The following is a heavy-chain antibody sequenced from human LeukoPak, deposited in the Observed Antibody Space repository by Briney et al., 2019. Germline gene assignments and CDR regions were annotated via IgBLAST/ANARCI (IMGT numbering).Heavy chain of an antibody. J-gene: IGHJ4*02. Sequence: GGSLRLSCAASGFAFSVFGMRWVRQAPGKGPEWVAVIGHDGTSKTYADSVKGRFTISRDNSKDTLYLQMDSLNAEDTAVYYCARDLNFGHFGYWGQGTPVTVSS. V-gene: IGHV3-33*01. D-gene: IGHD3-3*01. CDR2: IGHDGTSK. CDR3: ARDLNFGHFGY. CDR1: GFAFSVFG.